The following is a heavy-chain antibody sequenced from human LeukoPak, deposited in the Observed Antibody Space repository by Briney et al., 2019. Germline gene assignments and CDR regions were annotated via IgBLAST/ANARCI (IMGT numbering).Heavy chain of an antibody. V-gene: IGHV4-34*01. CDR1: GGSFSGYY. J-gene: IGHJ4*02. CDR2: INHSGST. Sequence: SETPSLTCAVYGGSFSGYYWSWIRQPPGKGLEWIGEINHSGSTNYNPSLKSRVTISVDTSKNQFSLKLSSVTAADTAVYYCARAHYDFWSGYYTPFDYWGQGTLVTVSS. D-gene: IGHD3-3*01. CDR3: ARAHYDFWSGYYTPFDY.